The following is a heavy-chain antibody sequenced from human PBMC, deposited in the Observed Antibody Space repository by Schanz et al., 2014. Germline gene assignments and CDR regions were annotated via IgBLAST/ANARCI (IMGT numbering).Heavy chain of an antibody. J-gene: IGHJ4*02. CDR1: GFTFSTNA. CDR2: ISYDGSNK. D-gene: IGHD6-19*01. Sequence: QVQLVESGGGVVQPGRSLRLSCAASGFTFSTNAMHWVRQAPGKGLECVAVISYDGSNKHYVDSVKGRLTISRDNSKNTLYLQMNSLRTDDTAMYYCARDPNTSAWLPYFDTWGQGTLVTVSS. V-gene: IGHV3-30*03. CDR3: ARDPNTSAWLPYFDT.